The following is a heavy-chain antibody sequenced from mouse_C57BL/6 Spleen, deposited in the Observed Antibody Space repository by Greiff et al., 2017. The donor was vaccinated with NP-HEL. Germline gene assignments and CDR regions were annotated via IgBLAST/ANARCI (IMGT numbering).Heavy chain of an antibody. D-gene: IGHD2-3*01. CDR3: TRDDGYLYFDY. CDR1: GFTFSDAW. Sequence: EVKVVESGGGLVQPGGSMKLSCAASGFTFSDAWMDWVRQSPEKGLEWVAEIRNKANNHATYYAESVKGRFTISRDDSKSSVYLQMNSLRAEDTGIYYCTRDDGYLYFDYWGQGTTLTVSS. CDR2: IRNKANNHAT. J-gene: IGHJ2*01. V-gene: IGHV6-6*01.